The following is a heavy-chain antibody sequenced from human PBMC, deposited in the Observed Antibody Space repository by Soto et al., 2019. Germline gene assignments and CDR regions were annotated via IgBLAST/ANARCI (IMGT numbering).Heavy chain of an antibody. J-gene: IGHJ6*02. Sequence: GASVKVSCKASGGTLSSYAISWVRQAPGQGLEWMGGIIPIFGTANYAQKFQGRVTITADESTSTAYMELSSLRSEDTAVYYCARAAIGAGYYYGMDVWGQGTTVTVSS. CDR3: ARAAIGAGYYYGMDV. CDR1: GGTLSSYA. D-gene: IGHD3-16*01. V-gene: IGHV1-69*13. CDR2: IIPIFGTA.